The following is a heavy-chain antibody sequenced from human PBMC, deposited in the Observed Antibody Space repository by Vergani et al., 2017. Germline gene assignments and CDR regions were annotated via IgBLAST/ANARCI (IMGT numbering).Heavy chain of an antibody. D-gene: IGHD6-13*01. CDR1: GYSFTSYW. CDR2: IDPSDSYT. Sequence: EVQLVQSGAEVKKPGESLRISCTGSGYSFTSYWISWVRQMPGKGLEWMGRIDPSDSYTNYSPSFQGHVTISADKSISTAYLQWRSLKAADTAMYYWAASIAAAGTIGVVDIWGQGTMVTVSS. V-gene: IGHV5-10-1*03. CDR3: AASIAAAGTIGVVDI. J-gene: IGHJ3*02.